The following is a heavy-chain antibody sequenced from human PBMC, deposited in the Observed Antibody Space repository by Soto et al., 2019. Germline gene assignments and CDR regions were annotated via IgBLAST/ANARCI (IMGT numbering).Heavy chain of an antibody. D-gene: IGHD6-19*01. J-gene: IGHJ4*02. CDR1: GFTFSSYA. V-gene: IGHV3-30*14. CDR3: AIDRSRGWYSDY. CDR2: ISYDGSNK. Sequence: QVQLVESGGGVVQPGRSLRLSCAASGFTFSSYAMHWVRQAPGKGLEWVAVISYDGSNKYYADSVKGRFTISSDNSKNTLYRHMNSLRAEDTAVYCCAIDRSRGWYSDYLGQGTQVTGPS.